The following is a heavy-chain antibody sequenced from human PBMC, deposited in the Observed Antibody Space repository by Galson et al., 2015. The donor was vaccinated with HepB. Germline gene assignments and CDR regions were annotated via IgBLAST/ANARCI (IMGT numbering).Heavy chain of an antibody. CDR3: ARPGKIEQLIQLWFFDY. V-gene: IGHV3-7*03. Sequence: SLRLSCAASGFTFSSYWMSWVRQAPGKGLEWVANIKQDGSEKYYVDSVKGRFTISRDNAKNSLYLQMNSLRAEDTAVYYCARPGKIEQLIQLWFFDYWGQGTLVTVSS. CDR2: IKQDGSEK. D-gene: IGHD5-18*01. CDR1: GFTFSSYW. J-gene: IGHJ4*02.